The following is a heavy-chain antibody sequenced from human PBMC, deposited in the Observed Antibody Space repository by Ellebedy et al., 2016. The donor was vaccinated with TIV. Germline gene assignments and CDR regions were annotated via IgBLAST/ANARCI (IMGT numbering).Heavy chain of an antibody. J-gene: IGHJ4*02. CDR1: GFTLTSNG. Sequence: GESLKISCAASGFTLTSNGMHWVRQVPGKGLEWVARISYEGYKYHGDSVKGRFTISRDTSKNTVYLQMDSLRDEDTAVYYCAKDPGGYSLHSWGQGTLVTVSS. V-gene: IGHV3-30*18. CDR3: AKDPGGYSLHS. CDR2: ISYEGYK. D-gene: IGHD4-11*01.